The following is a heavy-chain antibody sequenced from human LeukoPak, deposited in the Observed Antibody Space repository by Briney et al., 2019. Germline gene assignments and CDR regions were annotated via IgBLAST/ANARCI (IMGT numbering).Heavy chain of an antibody. CDR3: ARVVVFGVVSSDYYYYYMDV. V-gene: IGHV4-4*07. D-gene: IGHD3-3*01. CDR1: GGSISSYY. CDR2: IYSSGST. J-gene: IGHJ6*03. Sequence: SETLSLTCTVSGGSISSYYWSWIRQPAGKGLEWIGRIYSSGSTNYNPSLKSRVTMSVDTSKNQFPLKLSSVTAADTAVYYCARVVVFGVVSSDYYYYYMDVWGKGTTVTVSS.